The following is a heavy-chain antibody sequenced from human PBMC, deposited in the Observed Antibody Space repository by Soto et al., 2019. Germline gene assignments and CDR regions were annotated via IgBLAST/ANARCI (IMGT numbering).Heavy chain of an antibody. CDR2: ISWDGYGT. J-gene: IGHJ4*02. V-gene: IGHV3-43*02. CDR1: GFTFGLYG. Sequence: PGGSLRLSCTASGFTFGLYGMNWVRQAPGKGLEWVSLISWDGYGTYYADSVRGRFTISRDNSKNSLYLQMNSLRTEDTALYYCAKDPSNYEYYFDYWGQGTLVTVSS. D-gene: IGHD4-4*01. CDR3: AKDPSNYEYYFDY.